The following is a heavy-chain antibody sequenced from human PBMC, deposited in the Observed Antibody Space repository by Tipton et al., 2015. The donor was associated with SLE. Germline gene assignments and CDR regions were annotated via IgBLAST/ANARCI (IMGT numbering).Heavy chain of an antibody. CDR1: GFTFSSYG. CDR2: IWYDGSNK. CDR3: ARDSNYYDSSGQLLGWFDP. J-gene: IGHJ5*02. D-gene: IGHD3-22*01. Sequence: RSLRLSCAASGFTFSSYGMHWVRQAPGKGLEWVAVIWYDGSNKYYADSVKGRFTISRDNSKNTLYLQMNSLRAEDTAVYYCARDSNYYDSSGQLLGWFDPWGQGTLVTVSS. V-gene: IGHV3-33*01.